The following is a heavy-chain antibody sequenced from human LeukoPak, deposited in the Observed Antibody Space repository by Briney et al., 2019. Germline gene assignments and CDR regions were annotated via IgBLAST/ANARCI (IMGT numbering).Heavy chain of an antibody. Sequence: GSLRLSCTTSEFSFRTYAMTWVRQAPGKGLEWVSTISVDDQGSTYYTDSVKGRFTISRDTSQNTLSLQMNSLRGEDTAVYYCARCLLYLWNRNFYYYMDVWGKGTTATVSS. CDR1: EFSFRTYA. CDR2: ISVDDQGST. CDR3: ARCLLYLWNRNFYYYMDV. V-gene: IGHV3-23*01. D-gene: IGHD2-8*01. J-gene: IGHJ6*03.